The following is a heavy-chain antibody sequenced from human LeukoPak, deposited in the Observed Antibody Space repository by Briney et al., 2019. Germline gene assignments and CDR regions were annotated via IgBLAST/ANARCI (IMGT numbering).Heavy chain of an antibody. Sequence: PGGSLRLSCAASGFNFSIYGMHWVRQAPGKGLEWVTSIWFDGSNIHYADSVKGRVIISRDNSKSALYLQMNSLRAEDTAIYYGARDSLPMAVTGPFDHWGQGALVTVSS. CDR1: GFNFSIYG. V-gene: IGHV3-33*01. CDR3: ARDSLPMAVTGPFDH. D-gene: IGHD6-19*01. J-gene: IGHJ4*02. CDR2: IWFDGSNI.